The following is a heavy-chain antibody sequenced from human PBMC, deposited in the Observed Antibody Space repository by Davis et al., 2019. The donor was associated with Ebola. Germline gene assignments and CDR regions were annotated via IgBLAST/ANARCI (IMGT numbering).Heavy chain of an antibody. V-gene: IGHV4-34*01. CDR3: ARGVPFRGYAFDI. D-gene: IGHD6-6*01. CDR2: INHSGST. Sequence: MPSETLSLTCAVYGGSFSGYYWSWIRQPPGKGLEWIGEINHSGSTNYNPSLKSRVTISVDTSKNQFSLKLSSVTAGDTAVYYCARGVPFRGYAFDIWGQGTMVTVSS. CDR1: GGSFSGYY. J-gene: IGHJ3*02.